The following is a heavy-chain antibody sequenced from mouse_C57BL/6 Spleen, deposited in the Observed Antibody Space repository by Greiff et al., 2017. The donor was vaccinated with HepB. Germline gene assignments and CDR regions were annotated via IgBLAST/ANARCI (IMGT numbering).Heavy chain of an antibody. CDR2: INPNYGTT. CDR3: AGIYYYGSSYGYFDV. D-gene: IGHD1-1*01. V-gene: IGHV1-39*01. J-gene: IGHJ1*03. Sequence: VHVKQSGPELVKPGASVKISCKASGYSFTDYNMNWVKQSNGKSLEWIGVINPNYGTTSYNQKFKGKATLTVDQSSSTAYMQLNSLTSEDSAVYYCAGIYYYGSSYGYFDVWGTGTTVTVSS. CDR1: GYSFTDYN.